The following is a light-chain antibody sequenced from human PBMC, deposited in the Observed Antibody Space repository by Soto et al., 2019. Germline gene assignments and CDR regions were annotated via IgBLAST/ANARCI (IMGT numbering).Light chain of an antibody. J-gene: IGLJ1*01. CDR1: SSDVGGYNF. CDR2: DVT. Sequence: QSALTQPASLSGSPGQSITISCTGTSSDVGGYNFVSWYQQLPGNAPKLLIHDVTLRPSGVSDRFSGSKSGTTASLTISGLQGGEEVDYSCCSYASTPFFVWGSGTKAPVL. V-gene: IGLV2-14*03. CDR3: CSYASTPFFV.